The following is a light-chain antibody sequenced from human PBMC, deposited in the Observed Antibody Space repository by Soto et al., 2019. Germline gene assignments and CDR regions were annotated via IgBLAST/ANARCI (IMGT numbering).Light chain of an antibody. CDR2: GTS. J-gene: IGKJ4*01. CDR3: QQFGTSPLT. CDR1: QSVGSSY. Sequence: EIVLTQSPGTLSLSPGDTATLSCRASQSVGSSYLAWYQQKPGQAPRLLIYGTSSRATGIPHRFSGSGSGTDFTLTISRLEPEDFAGYYCQQFGTSPLTFGGGTKVEIK. V-gene: IGKV3-20*01.